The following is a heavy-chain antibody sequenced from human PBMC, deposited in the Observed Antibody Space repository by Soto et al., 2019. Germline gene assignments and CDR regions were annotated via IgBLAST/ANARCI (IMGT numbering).Heavy chain of an antibody. Sequence: QVQLVQSGAEVKKPGSSVKVSCKASGGTFSSYAISWVRQAPGPGLEWMGGSIPIFGTANYAQKFQGRVTITADESTSTAYMELSSLRSEDTAVYYCARDLSDGDYSDYWGQGTLVTVSS. CDR1: GGTFSSYA. V-gene: IGHV1-69*12. J-gene: IGHJ4*02. CDR2: SIPIFGTA. D-gene: IGHD4-17*01. CDR3: ARDLSDGDYSDY.